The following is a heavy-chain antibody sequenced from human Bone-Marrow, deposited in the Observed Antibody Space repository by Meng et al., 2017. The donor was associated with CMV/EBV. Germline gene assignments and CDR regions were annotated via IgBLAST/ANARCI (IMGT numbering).Heavy chain of an antibody. CDR3: ARRLRLDLGDYYYYGMDV. Sequence: ASVKVSCKASGYTFTGYYMHWVRQAPGQGLEWMGWINPNSGGTNYAQKFLGRVTMTRDTSISTAYMELSRRRSDDTAVYYCARRLRLDLGDYYYYGMDVWGQGTTVTVSS. D-gene: IGHD1-26*01. V-gene: IGHV1-2*02. J-gene: IGHJ6*02. CDR2: INPNSGGT. CDR1: GYTFTGYY.